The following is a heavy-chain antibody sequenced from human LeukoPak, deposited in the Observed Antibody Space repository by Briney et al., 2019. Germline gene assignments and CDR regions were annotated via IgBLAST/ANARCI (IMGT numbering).Heavy chain of an antibody. CDR2: IYYSGST. J-gene: IGHJ4*02. Sequence: SETLSLTCTVSGGSISSGVYYWSWIRQHPGKGLEWIGYIYYSGSTYYNPSLKSRVTISVDTSKNQFSLKLSSVTAADTAVYYCAGPNYYDSSGYYLGIWGQGTLVTVSS. V-gene: IGHV4-31*03. CDR1: GGSISSGVYY. D-gene: IGHD3-22*01. CDR3: AGPNYYDSSGYYLGI.